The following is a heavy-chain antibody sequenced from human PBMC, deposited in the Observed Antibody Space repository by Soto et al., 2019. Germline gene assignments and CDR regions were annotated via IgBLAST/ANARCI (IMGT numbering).Heavy chain of an antibody. Sequence: QVQLQESGPGLVKPSETLSLTCTVSGASISSYHWSWIRQTPGKGLEWIGYIYYSGSANYNPSLKSRVTWSVDTSKNQVSLKLSSVTAADTGVYYCAAAVTDEYVFAYDYMDVWGKGTTVTVPS. CDR2: IYYSGSA. CDR1: GASISSYH. CDR3: AAAVTDEYVFAYDYMDV. V-gene: IGHV4-59*01. D-gene: IGHD3-16*01. J-gene: IGHJ6*03.